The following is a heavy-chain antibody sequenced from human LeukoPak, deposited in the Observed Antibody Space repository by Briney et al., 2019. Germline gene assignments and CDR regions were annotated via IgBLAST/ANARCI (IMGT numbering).Heavy chain of an antibody. D-gene: IGHD3-22*01. V-gene: IGHV4-39*07. CDR2: VYYTGST. J-gene: IGHJ5*02. Sequence: SETLSLTCIVSGGSIRNYNNYWGWIRQPPGKGLEWIGSVYYTGSTYYNPSLQSRITVSVDTSKNQFSLKLSSVTAADTAVYYCARDYYYDSSGHPGGFDPWGQGTLVTVSS. CDR3: ARDYYYDSSGHPGGFDP. CDR1: GGSIRNYNNY.